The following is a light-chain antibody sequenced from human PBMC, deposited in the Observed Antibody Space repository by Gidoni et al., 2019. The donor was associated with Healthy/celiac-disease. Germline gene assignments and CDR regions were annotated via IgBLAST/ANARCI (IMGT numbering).Light chain of an antibody. CDR2: GAS. CDR3: QQYNNWPLLFT. CDR1: QSVSSN. V-gene: IGKV3-15*01. Sequence: EIVMTQSPATLSVSPGERATLSCRASQSVSSNLAWYQQKPGQAPRLLIYGASTRATGIPARCSGSGSGTEFTLTISSLQSEDFAVYDCQQYNNWPLLFTFXPXTKVXIK. J-gene: IGKJ3*01.